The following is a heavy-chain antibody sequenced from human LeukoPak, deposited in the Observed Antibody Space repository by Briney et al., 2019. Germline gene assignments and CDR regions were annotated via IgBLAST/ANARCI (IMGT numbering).Heavy chain of an antibody. CDR2: IYHSGST. V-gene: IGHV4-4*02. Sequence: PSGTLSLTCAVSGGSISSSNWWSWVRQPPGKGLELIGEIYHSGSTNYNPSLKSRVTISVDKSKNQFSLKLSSVTAADTAVYYCARLGPDSSSWYPFDYWGQGTLVTVSS. J-gene: IGHJ4*02. CDR3: ARLGPDSSSWYPFDY. CDR1: GGSISSSNW. D-gene: IGHD6-13*01.